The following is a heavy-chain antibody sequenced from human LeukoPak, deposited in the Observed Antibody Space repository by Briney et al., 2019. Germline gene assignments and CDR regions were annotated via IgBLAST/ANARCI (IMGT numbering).Heavy chain of an antibody. Sequence: TGGSLRLSCAASGFSFSIYSMKWVRQAPGKGLEWVSSISSSSSDIYYADSVKGRFTISRDNAKNSLYLQVNSQRAEDTAVYYCAREAPYYDFWSGYETNAFDIWGQGTMVTVSS. D-gene: IGHD3-3*01. J-gene: IGHJ3*02. CDR3: AREAPYYDFWSGYETNAFDI. CDR2: ISSSSSDI. V-gene: IGHV3-21*01. CDR1: GFSFSIYS.